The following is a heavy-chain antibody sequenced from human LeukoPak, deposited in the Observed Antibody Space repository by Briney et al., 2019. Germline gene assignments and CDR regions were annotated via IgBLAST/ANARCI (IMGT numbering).Heavy chain of an antibody. Sequence: PSETLSLTCIVSGGSISSYDWSWIRQPAGKGLEWIGRIHGSGSTNYNPSLKSRVSMSLDTSKNQFSLKLSSVTAADTAVYYCARDQPYGFNPTRFDYWGQGTLVTVSS. D-gene: IGHD1-14*01. CDR2: IHGSGST. CDR3: ARDQPYGFNPTRFDY. V-gene: IGHV4-4*07. J-gene: IGHJ4*02. CDR1: GGSISSYD.